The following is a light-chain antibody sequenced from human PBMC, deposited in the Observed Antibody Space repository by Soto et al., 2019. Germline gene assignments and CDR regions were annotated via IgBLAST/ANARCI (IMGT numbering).Light chain of an antibody. CDR2: TNN. Sequence: QSVLTQPPSVSGAPGQRVTISCTGSSSNIGAGYDVHWYLQLPGTAPKLLVYTNNNRPSGVPDRFSGSKSGTSASLAITGLQAEDEADYYGQSYDNRLSADVCGTGTKVTVL. CDR3: QSYDNRLSADV. CDR1: SSNIGAGYD. J-gene: IGLJ1*01. V-gene: IGLV1-40*01.